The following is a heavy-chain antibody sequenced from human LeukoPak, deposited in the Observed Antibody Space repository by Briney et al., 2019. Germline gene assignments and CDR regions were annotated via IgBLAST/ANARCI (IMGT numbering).Heavy chain of an antibody. D-gene: IGHD3-22*01. V-gene: IGHV1-69*05. CDR3: ARVDTMIVYDY. CDR1: GGTFSSYA. Sequence: ASVKVSCKASGGTFSSYAISWVRQAPGQGLEWMGRIIPIFGTANYAQKFQGRVTITTDESTSTAYTELSSLRSEDTAVYYCARVDTMIVYDYWGQGTLVTVSS. CDR2: IIPIFGTA. J-gene: IGHJ4*02.